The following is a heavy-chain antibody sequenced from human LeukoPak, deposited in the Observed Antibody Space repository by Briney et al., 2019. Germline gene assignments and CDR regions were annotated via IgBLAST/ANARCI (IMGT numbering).Heavy chain of an antibody. Sequence: GGSLEISWKGSGSCFNTYWIGWVGQLPGKGLEGRGIIYPGDPDPRYSPSFPGSVTLSADTSISNAYLQWSSLQASDPAMYYCARPYDYYDSSGYDAFDIWGQGTMVPASS. D-gene: IGHD3-22*01. CDR1: GSCFNTYW. V-gene: IGHV5-51*01. CDR3: ARPYDYYDSSGYDAFDI. CDR2: IYPGDPDP. J-gene: IGHJ3*02.